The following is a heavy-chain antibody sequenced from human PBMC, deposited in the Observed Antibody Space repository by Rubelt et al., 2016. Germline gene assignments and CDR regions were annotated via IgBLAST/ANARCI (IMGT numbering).Heavy chain of an antibody. CDR3: ASGSATVIAFDY. D-gene: IGHD4-17*01. CDR1: GGSFSGYY. Sequence: QVQLQQWGAGLLKPSETLSLTCAVYGGSFSGYYWSWIRQPPGKGLEWIGEINHSGSTNYNPSLKGRVTSSVDTSKNQFSLMLSSVTAADTAVYYCASGSATVIAFDYWGQGTLVTVSS. V-gene: IGHV4-34*01. J-gene: IGHJ4*02. CDR2: INHSGST.